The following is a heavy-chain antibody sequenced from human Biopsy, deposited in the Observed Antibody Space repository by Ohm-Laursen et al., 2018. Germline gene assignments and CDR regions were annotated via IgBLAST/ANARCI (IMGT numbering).Heavy chain of an antibody. D-gene: IGHD6-19*01. CDR3: ARNTGWYGDLYYFDY. CDR1: GYSFTSYY. Sequence: ASVTVSCKASGYSFTSYYMHWVRQAPGQGLEWVGMINPSGSTTSYPQIFQGRVTMTRDTSKSTVYMELSGLRSADTAVYFCARNTGWYGDLYYFDYWGQGTLVTVSS. CDR2: INPSGSTT. J-gene: IGHJ4*02. V-gene: IGHV1-46*01.